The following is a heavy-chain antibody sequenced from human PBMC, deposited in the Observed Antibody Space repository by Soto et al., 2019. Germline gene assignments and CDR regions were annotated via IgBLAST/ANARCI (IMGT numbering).Heavy chain of an antibody. V-gene: IGHV1-46*03. CDR2: IHPSGGGS. J-gene: IGHJ4*02. D-gene: IGHD2-21*02. CDR1: GYTFTSYD. Sequence: ASVKVSCKASGYTFTSYDINWVRQAPGQGLEWMGMIHPSGGGSTYAQKFLGRVTMTMDTSTSTVFMELSSLRSADTAVYYCARGGHIAVVTDSFDSWGQGTLVTVS. CDR3: ARGGHIAVVTDSFDS.